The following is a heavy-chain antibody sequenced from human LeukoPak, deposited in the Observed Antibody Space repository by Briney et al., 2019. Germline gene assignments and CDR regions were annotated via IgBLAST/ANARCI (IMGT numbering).Heavy chain of an antibody. D-gene: IGHD6-13*01. V-gene: IGHV4-4*07. Sequence: PSETLSLTCTVSGGSISGYYWSWIRQPAGKGLEWIGRFYISGSTNYNPSLKSRVTMSVDTSKNQFSLKLNSVTAADTAVYCCVREAGYSSTWYDYWGQGTLVTVSS. CDR3: VREAGYSSTWYDY. J-gene: IGHJ4*02. CDR2: FYISGST. CDR1: GGSISGYY.